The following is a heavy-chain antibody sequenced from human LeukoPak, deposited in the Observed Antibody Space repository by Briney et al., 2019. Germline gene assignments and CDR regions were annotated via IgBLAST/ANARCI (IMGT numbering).Heavy chain of an antibody. CDR3: ARGRAYFD. V-gene: IGHV4-34*01. CDR2: INHSGST. CDR1: GGSFSGYY. Sequence: KPSETLSLTCAVYGGSFSGYYWSWIRQPPGKGLEWIGEINHSGSTNYNPSLKSRLTISLDTSKNQFSLKLSSVTAADTAVYYCARGRAYFDWGQGTLVTVSS. D-gene: IGHD3-9*01. J-gene: IGHJ4*02.